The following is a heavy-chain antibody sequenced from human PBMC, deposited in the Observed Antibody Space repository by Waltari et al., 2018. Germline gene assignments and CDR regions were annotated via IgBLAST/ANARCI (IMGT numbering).Heavy chain of an antibody. CDR1: GGSFRGYH. CDR3: ARGRAVLAGTATATPHYYMDV. J-gene: IGHJ6*03. V-gene: IGHV4-34*01. Sequence: QVQLQQWGAGLLKPSETLSLTCAVYGGSFRGYHWSWIRQPPGKGLEWIGEINHSGSTNYNPSLKSRVTISVDTSKNQFSLKLSSVTAADTAVYYCARGRAVLAGTATATPHYYMDVWGKGTTVTVSS. CDR2: INHSGST. D-gene: IGHD1-1*01.